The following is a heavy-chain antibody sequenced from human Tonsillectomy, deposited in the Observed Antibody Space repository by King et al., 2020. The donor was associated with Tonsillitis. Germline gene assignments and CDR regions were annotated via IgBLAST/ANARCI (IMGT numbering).Heavy chain of an antibody. J-gene: IGHJ4*02. V-gene: IGHV4-30-4*07. Sequence: VQLQESGPGLVKPSQTLSLTCAVSGGSISSGGYSWSWIRQPPGKGLEWIGYIYYSGSTYYNPSLKSRVTTSVDTSKNQFSLKLSSVTAADTAVYYCARGDILTGSPASWFPVWGQGTLVTVSS. D-gene: IGHD3-9*01. CDR2: IYYSGST. CDR1: GGSISSGGYS. CDR3: ARGDILTGSPASWFPV.